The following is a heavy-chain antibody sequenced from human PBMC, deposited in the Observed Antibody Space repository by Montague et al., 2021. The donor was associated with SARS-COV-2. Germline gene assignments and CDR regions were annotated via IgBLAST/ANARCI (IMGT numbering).Heavy chain of an antibody. D-gene: IGHD2-15*01. CDR2: MHSAGST. Sequence: SETLSLTCSVSGGSINNYFWGWIRQSAGKGLEWVGYMHSAGSTAXNPXRRSRVIISVDTSKTQISLKLSSVSAADTALYYCARAVVGAKTATIESWGQGTLVTVSS. J-gene: IGHJ4*02. V-gene: IGHV4-59*01. CDR3: ARAVVGAKTATIES. CDR1: GGSINNYF.